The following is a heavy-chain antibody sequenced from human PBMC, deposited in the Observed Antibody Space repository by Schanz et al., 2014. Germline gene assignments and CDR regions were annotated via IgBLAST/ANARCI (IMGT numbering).Heavy chain of an antibody. CDR3: ARVKGEFDY. V-gene: IGHV3-48*04. J-gene: IGHJ4*02. D-gene: IGHD3-16*01. Sequence: EVQLVESGGGLVQPGGSLRLSCAASGLIFSNYVMSWVRQAPGKGPEYVSYISSGGTTTYHSDSVKGRFTISRDSAENSLYLQMNSLRAEDTAVYYCARVKGEFDYWGQGTLVTVSS. CDR1: GLIFSNYV. CDR2: ISSGGTTT.